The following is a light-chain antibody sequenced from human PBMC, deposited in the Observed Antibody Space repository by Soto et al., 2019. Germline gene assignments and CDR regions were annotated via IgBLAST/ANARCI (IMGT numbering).Light chain of an antibody. CDR1: QSVSSSY. Sequence: EIVLTQSPGTLSLSPGERATLYCRASQSVSSSYLAWYQQKPGQAPRLLIYGASSRATGIPDRFSGSGSGTDFTLTISRLEPEDFAVYYCQQYGSSPGTFGQGNKVEIK. J-gene: IGKJ1*01. CDR3: QQYGSSPGT. V-gene: IGKV3-20*01. CDR2: GAS.